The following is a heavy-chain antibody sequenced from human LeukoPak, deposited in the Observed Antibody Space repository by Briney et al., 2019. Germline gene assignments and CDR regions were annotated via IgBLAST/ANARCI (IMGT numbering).Heavy chain of an antibody. CDR1: GGTFSSYA. Sequence: VASVKVSCTASGGTFSSYAISWVRQAPGQGLEWMGGIIPIFGTANYAQKFQGRVTITADESTSTAYMELSSLRSEDTAVYYCARGGSIAAAANWFDPWGQGTLVTVSS. CDR2: IIPIFGTA. V-gene: IGHV1-69*01. J-gene: IGHJ5*02. CDR3: ARGGSIAAAANWFDP. D-gene: IGHD6-13*01.